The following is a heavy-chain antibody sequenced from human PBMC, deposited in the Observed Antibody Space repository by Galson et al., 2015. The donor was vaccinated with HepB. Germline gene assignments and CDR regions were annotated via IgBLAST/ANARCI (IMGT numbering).Heavy chain of an antibody. V-gene: IGHV3-48*03. CDR2: ISSSGSTI. CDR3: ARDQGPDYVWGSYRSPGYFDY. J-gene: IGHJ4*02. Sequence: SLRLSCAASGFTFSSYEMNWARQAPGKGLEWVSYISSSGSTIYYADSVKGRFTISRDNAKNSLYLQMNSLRAEDTAVYYCARDQGPDYVWGSYRSPGYFDYWGQGTLVTVSS. CDR1: GFTFSSYE. D-gene: IGHD3-16*02.